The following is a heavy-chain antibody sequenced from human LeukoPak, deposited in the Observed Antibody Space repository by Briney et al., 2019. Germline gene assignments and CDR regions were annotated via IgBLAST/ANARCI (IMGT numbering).Heavy chain of an antibody. CDR1: GGTFSSYT. CDR2: IIPILGIA. D-gene: IGHD2-2*01. CDR3: ARSMDSRLVVVVPAAMVAFDI. V-gene: IGHV1-69*02. Sequence: PAASVKVSCKASGGTFSSYTISWVRQAPGQGLEWMGRIIPILGIANYAQKLQGRVTITADKSTSTAYMELSSLRSEDTAVYYCARSMDSRLVVVVPAAMVAFDIWGQGTMVTVSS. J-gene: IGHJ3*02.